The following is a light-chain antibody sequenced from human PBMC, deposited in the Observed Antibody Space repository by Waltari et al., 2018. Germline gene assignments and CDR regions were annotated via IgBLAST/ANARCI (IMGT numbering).Light chain of an antibody. CDR3: SSYTITSTPVV. Sequence: QSALTQPASVSGSPGQSITISCTGTSRDLGSQSSASWYQQHPGKAPKLMINDVSNRLSGVSSRFSASKSGDTASLTISGLQAEDEADYYCSSYTITSTPVVFGGGTKLTVL. CDR1: SRDLGSQSS. CDR2: DVS. J-gene: IGLJ2*01. V-gene: IGLV2-14*03.